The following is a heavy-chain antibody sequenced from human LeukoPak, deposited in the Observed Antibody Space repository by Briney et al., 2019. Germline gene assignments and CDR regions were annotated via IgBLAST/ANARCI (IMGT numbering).Heavy chain of an antibody. Sequence: ASVKVSCKASGYTFTGYYMHWVRQAPGQGLEWMGWINPNGGGTNYAQNFQGRVTMPRDTSISTAYMELSRLRSDDTAIYYCARENNSGWYRKAAFDFWGQGTLVTVTS. CDR2: INPNGGGT. CDR3: ARENNSGWYRKAAFDF. J-gene: IGHJ4*02. V-gene: IGHV1-2*02. CDR1: GYTFTGYY. D-gene: IGHD6-19*01.